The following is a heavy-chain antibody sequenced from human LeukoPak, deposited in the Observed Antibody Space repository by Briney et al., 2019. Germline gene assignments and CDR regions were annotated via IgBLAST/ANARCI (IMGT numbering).Heavy chain of an antibody. D-gene: IGHD5-12*01. J-gene: IGHJ6*03. Sequence: GGSLRLSCAASGFTFSDYWMHWVRQAPGKGLVWVSRIKSDGSSTSYADSVKGRFTITRDSAKNTLYLEMNNLRAEDTALYYCARGGYGYYYMDVWGKGTTVTVSS. CDR2: IKSDGSST. CDR1: GFTFSDYW. V-gene: IGHV3-74*01. CDR3: ARGGYGYYYMDV.